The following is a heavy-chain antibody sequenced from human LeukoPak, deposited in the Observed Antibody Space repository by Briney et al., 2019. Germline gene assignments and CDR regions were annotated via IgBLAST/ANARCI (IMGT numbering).Heavy chain of an antibody. J-gene: IGHJ4*02. CDR3: ARDRSSWGYYFDY. CDR2: IYYSGST. CDR1: GDSISSYY. V-gene: IGHV4-59*01. D-gene: IGHD2-2*01. Sequence: PSETLSLTCTVSGDSISSYYWSWIRQPPGKGLEWIGYIYYSGSTNYNPSLKSRVTISVDTSKNQFSLKLSSVTAADTAVYYCARDRSSWGYYFDYWGQGTLVTVSS.